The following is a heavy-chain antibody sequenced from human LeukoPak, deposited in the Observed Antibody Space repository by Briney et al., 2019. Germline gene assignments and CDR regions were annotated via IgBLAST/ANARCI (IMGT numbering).Heavy chain of an antibody. CDR1: GYTFTAYF. J-gene: IGHJ4*02. D-gene: IGHD1-26*01. V-gene: IGHV1-2*02. CDR3: ARRRSGSDSIPFEF. Sequence: GASVKVSCKTSGYTFTAYFVHWVRQAPGQGLEWMGWVSPDSGDTNYAQKFQGRVTMTRDTSISTAYMDLSSLRSDDTAVYYCARRRSGSDSIPFEFWGQGTLVTVPS. CDR2: VSPDSGDT.